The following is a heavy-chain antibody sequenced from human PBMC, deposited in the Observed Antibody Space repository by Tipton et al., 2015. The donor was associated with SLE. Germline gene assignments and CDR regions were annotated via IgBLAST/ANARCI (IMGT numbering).Heavy chain of an antibody. D-gene: IGHD3-3*01. Sequence: LRLSCAVYGGSFSGYYWSWIRQPPGKGLEWIGEINHSGSTNYNPSLKSRVTISVDTSKNQFSLKLSSVTAADTAVYYCAREGSLEWLLYFDYWGQGTMVTVSS. CDR2: INHSGST. J-gene: IGHJ4*02. CDR3: AREGSLEWLLYFDY. CDR1: GGSFSGYY. V-gene: IGHV4-34*01.